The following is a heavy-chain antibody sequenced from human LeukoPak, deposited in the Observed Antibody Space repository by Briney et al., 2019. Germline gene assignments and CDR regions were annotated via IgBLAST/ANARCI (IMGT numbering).Heavy chain of an antibody. CDR1: EFTFSNYW. D-gene: IGHD3-16*01. CDR3: ARDRSSMSTVITTGKAGFDP. V-gene: IGHV3-7*01. J-gene: IGHJ5*02. CDR2: IKHDGAEK. Sequence: PGGSLRLSCAASEFTFSNYWMNWVRQAPGKGLEWVANIKHDGAEKYYVDSVRGRFTISRDNAKNSLYLQMNSLRAEDTAVYYCARDRSSMSTVITTGKAGFDPRGQGTLVTVSS.